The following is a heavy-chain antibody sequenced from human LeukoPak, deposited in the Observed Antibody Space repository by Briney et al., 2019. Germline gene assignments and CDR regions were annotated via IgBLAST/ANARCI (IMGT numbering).Heavy chain of an antibody. Sequence: GSSVKVSCKASGDTFSNYAVTWVRQAPGQGLEWMGRINPKSGGTNYAQEFQGRVTMTRDTSINTAYMELSRVRSDDTAVYYCAISTSPYVIEVWTNGPLDYWGQGTLVTVSS. CDR1: GDTFSNYA. D-gene: IGHD3-22*01. J-gene: IGHJ4*02. CDR2: INPKSGGT. CDR3: AISTSPYVIEVWTNGPLDY. V-gene: IGHV1-2*06.